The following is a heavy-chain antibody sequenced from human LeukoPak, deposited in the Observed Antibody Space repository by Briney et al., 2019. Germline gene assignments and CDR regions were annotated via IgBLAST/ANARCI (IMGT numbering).Heavy chain of an antibody. CDR2: INPDSGDT. D-gene: IGHD3-10*01. Sequence: GASVKVSCKASGYTFNTLYMHWVRQAPGQGLEWMGWINPDSGDTNYEQKFQDWVTMTRDTSVNTVYMELSSLKSDDTAVYYCARVGYYYGAGSHFKALDSWGQGTLVIVSS. CDR3: ARVGYYYGAGSHFKALDS. V-gene: IGHV1-2*04. J-gene: IGHJ4*02. CDR1: GYTFNTLY.